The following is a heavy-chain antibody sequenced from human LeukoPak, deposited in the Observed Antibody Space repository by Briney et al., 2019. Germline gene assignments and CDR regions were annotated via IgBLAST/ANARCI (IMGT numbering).Heavy chain of an antibody. Sequence: SSETLSLTCTVSGGSMTGYYWSWIRQPPGKGLEWIGYIYNSGGTNYNPSLRSRATISIDTSKNQFSLTVNSVTAADTAVYYCASQVAGSSSQNWGQGTQVTVSS. CDR3: ASQVAGSSSQN. V-gene: IGHV4-59*01. D-gene: IGHD6-6*01. CDR2: IYNSGGT. J-gene: IGHJ4*02. CDR1: GGSMTGYY.